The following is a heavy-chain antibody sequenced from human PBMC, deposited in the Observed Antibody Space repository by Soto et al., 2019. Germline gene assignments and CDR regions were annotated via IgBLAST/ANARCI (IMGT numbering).Heavy chain of an antibody. V-gene: IGHV4-31*03. D-gene: IGHD3-16*01. J-gene: IGHJ4*02. CDR1: GGSISSGGYY. Sequence: QVQLQESGPGLVKPSQTLSLTCSVSGGSISSGGYYWSWIRQHPGKGLEWIGYIFYSGSTYYNPSLKSRVTISGDTSKNHFSLKLTSVTAADTAVYYCARGMWGMAYFDYWGQGTLVTVS. CDR2: IFYSGST. CDR3: ARGMWGMAYFDY.